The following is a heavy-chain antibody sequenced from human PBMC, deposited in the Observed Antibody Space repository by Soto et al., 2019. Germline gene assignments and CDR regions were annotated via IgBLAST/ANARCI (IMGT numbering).Heavy chain of an antibody. J-gene: IGHJ5*02. CDR2: IYYSGST. V-gene: IGHV4-39*01. CDR3: ARRAVVAVTGSLDNWLDP. Sequence: ETLSLTCTVSGGSISSSSYYWGWIRQPPGKGLEWIGSIYYSGSTYYNPSLKSRVTISVDTSKNQFSLKLSSVTAADAAVYYCARRAVVAVTGSLDNWLDPWGQGILVTVSS. D-gene: IGHD2-21*01. CDR1: GGSISSSSYY.